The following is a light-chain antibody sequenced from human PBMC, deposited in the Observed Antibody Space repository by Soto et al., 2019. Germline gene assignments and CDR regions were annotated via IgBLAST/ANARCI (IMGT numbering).Light chain of an antibody. CDR3: CSYAGTRTSWV. CDR1: SSDVGTFNL. V-gene: IGLV2-23*01. CDR2: EGT. Sequence: QSALTQPASVSGFLGQSITMPCTGSSSDVGTFNLVSWFQQHPGKAPKLLIFEGTKRPSGVSDRFSGSKSGNTASLTISGLQAEDEADYHCCSYAGTRTSWVFGTGTKVTVL. J-gene: IGLJ1*01.